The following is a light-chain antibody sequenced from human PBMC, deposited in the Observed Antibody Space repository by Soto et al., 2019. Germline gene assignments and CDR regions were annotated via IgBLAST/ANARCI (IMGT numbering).Light chain of an antibody. J-gene: IGKJ2*02. Sequence: DIQMTQSPSTLSASVGDRVTITCRASPSINRWLAWYQQKPGKAPKLLIYDASILESGVPSRFSASGFGTDFTLTISSLQPDDLATYHCHQYHSYCTFGQGTKLEIK. CDR3: HQYHSYCT. V-gene: IGKV1-5*01. CDR2: DAS. CDR1: PSINRW.